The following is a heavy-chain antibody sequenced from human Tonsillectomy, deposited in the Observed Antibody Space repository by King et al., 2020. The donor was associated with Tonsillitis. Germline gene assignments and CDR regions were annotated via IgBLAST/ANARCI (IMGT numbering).Heavy chain of an antibody. J-gene: IGHJ4*02. CDR3: ASGGAWIVVVMDY. CDR2: IYYSGST. V-gene: IGHV4-30-4*07. Sequence: QLQESGPGLVKPSQTLSLTCAVSGGSISSGGYSWSWLPQPPGKGLEWIGYIYYSGSTYYNPSLKSRVTITVDKYKNQLSLKRSSVTAADTAVYYCASGGAWIVVVMDYWGQGTLVTVSS. CDR1: GGSISSGGYS. D-gene: IGHD3-22*01.